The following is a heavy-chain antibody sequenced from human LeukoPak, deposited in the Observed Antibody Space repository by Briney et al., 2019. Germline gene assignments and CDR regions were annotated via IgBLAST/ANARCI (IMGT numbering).Heavy chain of an antibody. J-gene: IGHJ4*02. CDR2: ISGNGGRT. CDR1: GFTFSSCA. V-gene: IGHV3-23*01. D-gene: IGHD7-27*01. CDR3: AKDGGLWVSAHWGDS. Sequence: GGSLRLSCAASGFTFSSCAMSWVRQAPGKGLEWVSAISGNGGRTYYADSVKGRFTISRDNSKSTLYLQMNSLRAEDTAVYYCAKDGGLWVSAHWGDSWGRGTLVTVSS.